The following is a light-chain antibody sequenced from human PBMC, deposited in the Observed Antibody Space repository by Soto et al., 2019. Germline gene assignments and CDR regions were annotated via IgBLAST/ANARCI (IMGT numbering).Light chain of an antibody. J-gene: IGKJ5*01. CDR2: GAS. Sequence: EIVLTQSPGTLSLSPGERATLSCRASQSVSSSYLAWYQQKPGQAPRLLIYGASTRANGVPARFSGSGSGTEFTLTISSLQSEDFAIYYCQHYNNWPSITFGQGTRLEIK. V-gene: IGKV3-15*01. CDR1: QSVSSSY. CDR3: QHYNNWPSIT.